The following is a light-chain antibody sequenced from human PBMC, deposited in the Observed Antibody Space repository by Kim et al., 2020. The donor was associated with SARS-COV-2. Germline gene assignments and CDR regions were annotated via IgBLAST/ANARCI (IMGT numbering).Light chain of an antibody. CDR2: GAS. CDR3: QQYGSSYT. Sequence: SLSPGKRATLSCRASQSVSSSYLAWYQQKPGQAPRLLIYGASSRATGIPDRFSGSGSGTDFTLTISRLEPEDFAVYYCQQYGSSYTFGQGTKLEI. V-gene: IGKV3-20*01. CDR1: QSVSSSY. J-gene: IGKJ2*01.